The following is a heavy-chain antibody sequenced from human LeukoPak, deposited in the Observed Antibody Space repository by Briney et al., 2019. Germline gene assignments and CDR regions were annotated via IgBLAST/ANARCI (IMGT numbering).Heavy chain of an antibody. CDR2: IYYSGST. CDR1: GGSISSYY. J-gene: IGHJ4*02. D-gene: IGHD2-21*02. CDR3: ARHWSYCGGDCYSGGIDY. Sequence: SETLSLTRTVSGGSISSYYWSWIRQPPGKGLEWIGYIYYSGSTNYNPSLKSRVTISVDTSKNQFSLKLSSVTAADTAVYYCARHWSYCGGDCYSGGIDYWGQGTLVTVSS. V-gene: IGHV4-59*08.